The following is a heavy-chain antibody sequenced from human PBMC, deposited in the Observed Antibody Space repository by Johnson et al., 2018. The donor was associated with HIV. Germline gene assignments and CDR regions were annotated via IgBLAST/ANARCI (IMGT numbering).Heavy chain of an antibody. J-gene: IGHJ3*02. Sequence: VQLVESGGGVVQPGGSLRLSCAASGFIFNTFGMHWVRQAPGKGLEWVAVISYDGSNKYYADSVKGRFTISRDNSKSTLYLQMGRLRSEDTAMYYCTRKCDYAQGFDIWGRGTLVTVSS. CDR2: ISYDGSNK. CDR1: GFIFNTFG. D-gene: IGHD4/OR15-4a*01. V-gene: IGHV3-30*19. CDR3: TRKCDYAQGFDI.